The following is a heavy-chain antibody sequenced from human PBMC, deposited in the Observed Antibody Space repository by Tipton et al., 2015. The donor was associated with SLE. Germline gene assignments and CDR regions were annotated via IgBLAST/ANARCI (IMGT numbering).Heavy chain of an antibody. J-gene: IGHJ6*02. D-gene: IGHD3-10*01. CDR3: AKDMAFMVQGVTGSPGEWGMDV. CDR2: ISSSSSYI. CDR1: GFTFSSYS. Sequence: SLRLSCAASGFTFSSYSMNWVRQAPGKGLEWVSSISSSSSYIYYADSVKGRFTISRDNAKNSLYLQMNSLRAEDMALYYCAKDMAFMVQGVTGSPGEWGMDVWGQGTTVTVSS. V-gene: IGHV3-21*04.